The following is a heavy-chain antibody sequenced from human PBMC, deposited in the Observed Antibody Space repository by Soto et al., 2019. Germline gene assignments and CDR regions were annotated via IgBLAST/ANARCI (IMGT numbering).Heavy chain of an antibody. CDR2: ISDSGST. Sequence: LSLTCSVSGGSISSGGYYWTWIRQRPGKGLEWIGYISDSGSTYYNPSLKSRLTISVDTSKNHLSLKLSSVTAADTAVYYLARGAASGLLDYWGKGPPLTAS. V-gene: IGHV4-31*03. CDR1: GGSISSGGYY. J-gene: IGHJ4*02. D-gene: IGHD3-10*01. CDR3: ARGAASGLLDY.